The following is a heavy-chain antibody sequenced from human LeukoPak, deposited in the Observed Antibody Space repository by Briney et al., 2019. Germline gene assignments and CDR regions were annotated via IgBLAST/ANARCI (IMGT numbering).Heavy chain of an antibody. J-gene: IGHJ6*03. CDR3: ARGRVVTRDYYMDV. Sequence: GGSLRLFCAASGFTFSSYGMHWVRQAPGKGLEWVAVISYDGSNKYYADSVKGRFTISRDNSKNTLYLQMNSLRAEDTAVYYCARGRVVTRDYYMDVWGKGTTVTVSS. V-gene: IGHV3-30*03. CDR2: ISYDGSNK. D-gene: IGHD4-23*01. CDR1: GFTFSSYG.